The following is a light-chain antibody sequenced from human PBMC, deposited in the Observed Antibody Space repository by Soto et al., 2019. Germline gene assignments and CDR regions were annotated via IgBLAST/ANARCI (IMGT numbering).Light chain of an antibody. CDR3: QQSWT. V-gene: IGKV1-5*01. CDR1: QSISSW. CDR2: DAS. J-gene: IGKJ1*01. Sequence: DIQMTQSPSTLSASVGDRVTITCRASQSISSWLAWYQQKPGKAPKLLIYDASSLESGVPSRFSASGSGTEFTLTISSLQHDDFATYYCQQSWTFGQGTKVEIK.